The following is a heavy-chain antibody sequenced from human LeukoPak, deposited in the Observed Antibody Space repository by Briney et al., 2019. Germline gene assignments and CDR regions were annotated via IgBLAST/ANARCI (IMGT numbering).Heavy chain of an antibody. J-gene: IGHJ4*02. V-gene: IGHV3-53*01. CDR3: ARAKGRNPRYYFDY. CDR1: GFTVSNNY. Sequence: GGSLRLSCAASGFTVSNNYMSWVRQAPGKGLEWVSVIYSGGSTYFADSVKGRFTISRDNAKNSLYLQMNSLRAEDTAVYYCARAKGRNPRYYFDYWGQGTLVTVSS. D-gene: IGHD1-14*01. CDR2: IYSGGST.